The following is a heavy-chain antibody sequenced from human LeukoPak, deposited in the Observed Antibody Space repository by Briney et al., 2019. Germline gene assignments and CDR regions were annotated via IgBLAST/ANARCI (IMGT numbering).Heavy chain of an antibody. CDR3: ARVRQIVATINYFDY. V-gene: IGHV4-34*01. Sequence: PSETLSLTCAVYGGSFSGYYWSWIRQPPGKGLEWIGEINHSGSTNYNPSLKSRVTISVDTSKNQFSLKLSSVTAADTAVYYCARVRQIVATINYFDYWGQGTLVTVSS. CDR2: INHSGST. D-gene: IGHD5-12*01. CDR1: GGSFSGYY. J-gene: IGHJ4*02.